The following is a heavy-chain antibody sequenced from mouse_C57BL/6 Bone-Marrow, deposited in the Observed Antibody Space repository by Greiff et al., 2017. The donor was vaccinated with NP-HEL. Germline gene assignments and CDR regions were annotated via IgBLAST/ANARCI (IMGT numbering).Heavy chain of an antibody. V-gene: IGHV1-26*01. D-gene: IGHD1-1*01. Sequence: EVQLQQSGPELVKPGASVKISCKASGYTFTDYYMNWVKQSHGKSLEWIGDINPNNGGTSYNQKFTGKATLTVDKSSSTAYMELRSLTSEDSAVYYCARGGGYGKDYWGQGTTLTVSS. CDR1: GYTFTDYY. J-gene: IGHJ2*01. CDR2: INPNNGGT. CDR3: ARGGGYGKDY.